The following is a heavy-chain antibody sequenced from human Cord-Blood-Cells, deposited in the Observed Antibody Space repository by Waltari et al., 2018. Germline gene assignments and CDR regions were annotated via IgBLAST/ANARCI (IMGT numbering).Heavy chain of an antibody. CDR3: ARRLQYMYVPYNWFDP. D-gene: IGHD2-8*01. J-gene: IGHJ5*02. Sequence: QLQLQESGPGLVKPSETLSLTCTVSGGSISSSSYYWGWIRPPPGKGLEWIGSIYYSGSTYYNPSLKSRVTISVDTSKNQFSLKLSSVTAADTAVYYCARRLQYMYVPYNWFDPWGQGTPVTVSS. CDR2: IYYSGST. V-gene: IGHV4-39*01. CDR1: GGSISSSSYY.